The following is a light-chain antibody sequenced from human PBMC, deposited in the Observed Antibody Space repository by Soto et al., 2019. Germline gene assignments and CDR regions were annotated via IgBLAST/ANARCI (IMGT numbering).Light chain of an antibody. CDR3: QQFDNLPLT. Sequence: IQLTQSPSSLSSSLGDRVTISCQASQNINIYLNWYQRKPGTAPKLLIYDASNLQTGVPSRFSASGSGTHFTFTITSLQPEDIATYFCQQFDNLPLTVGGGTKVDI. V-gene: IGKV1-33*01. J-gene: IGKJ4*01. CDR2: DAS. CDR1: QNINIY.